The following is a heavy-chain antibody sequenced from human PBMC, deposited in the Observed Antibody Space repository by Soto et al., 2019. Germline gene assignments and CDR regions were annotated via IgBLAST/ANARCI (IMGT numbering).Heavy chain of an antibody. D-gene: IGHD3-9*01. CDR3: ARAGYDTLTGGHPISTAFDI. Sequence: SETLSLTCAVSGGSVSSGGYSWSWIRQPPGKGLEWIGYIYHSGSTYYNPSLKSRVTISVDRSKNQFSLKLSSVTAADTAVYYCARAGYDTLTGGHPISTAFDIWGQGTMVTV. CDR1: GGSVSSGGYS. CDR2: IYHSGST. V-gene: IGHV4-30-2*01. J-gene: IGHJ3*02.